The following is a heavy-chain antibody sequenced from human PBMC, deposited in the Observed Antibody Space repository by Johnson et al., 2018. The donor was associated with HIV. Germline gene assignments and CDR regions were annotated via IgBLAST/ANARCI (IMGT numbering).Heavy chain of an antibody. CDR1: GFTFSNYD. D-gene: IGHD1-7*01. Sequence: VQLVESGGGLVQPGGSLRLSCAASGFTFSNYDMHWVRQATGKGLEWVSAIGTAGDTYYPGSVKGRCTISRDNSKNTRYLQMNRLGDEDTAVYYCAREGGLELPPGVDFPTTGGAFDIWGQGTMVTVSS. V-gene: IGHV3-13*01. J-gene: IGHJ3*02. CDR3: AREGGLELPPGVDFPTTGGAFDI. CDR2: IGTAGDT.